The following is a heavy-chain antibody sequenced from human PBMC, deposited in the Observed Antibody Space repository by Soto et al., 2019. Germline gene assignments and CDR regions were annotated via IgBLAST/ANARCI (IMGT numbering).Heavy chain of an antibody. J-gene: IGHJ6*02. Sequence: GASVKVSCKASGGTFSSYAISWVRQAPGQGLEWMGGIIPIFGTANYAQKFQGRVTITADESTSTAYMELSSLRSEDTAVYYCASKKVATIQYYYYYYGMDVWGQGTTVTVSS. CDR2: IIPIFGTA. D-gene: IGHD5-12*01. CDR3: ASKKVATIQYYYYYYGMDV. CDR1: GGTFSSYA. V-gene: IGHV1-69*13.